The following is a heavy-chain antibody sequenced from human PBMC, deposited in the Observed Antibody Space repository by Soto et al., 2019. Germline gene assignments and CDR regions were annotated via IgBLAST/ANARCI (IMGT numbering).Heavy chain of an antibody. V-gene: IGHV1-69*01. D-gene: IGHD6-19*01. Sequence: QVQLVQSGAEVKKPGSSVKVSCTASGGTFSSYATSWVRQAPGQGLEWMGGIIPIFGTANYAQKFQGRVTITADESTSTGYRELSSMRSEDTAVYYGAESKAVAEGYYYYGLDVWGQGTTVTVSS. CDR2: IIPIFGTA. CDR3: AESKAVAEGYYYYGLDV. CDR1: GGTFSSYA. J-gene: IGHJ6*02.